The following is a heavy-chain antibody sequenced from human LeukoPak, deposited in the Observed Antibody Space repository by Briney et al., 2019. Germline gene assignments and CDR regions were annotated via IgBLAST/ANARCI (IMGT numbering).Heavy chain of an antibody. Sequence: PGGSLRLSCAASGFTFSGYGMHWVRQAPGKGLEWVAFIRYDGSNKYYADSVKGRFTISRDNSKNTLYLQMNSLRAEDTAVYYCAKVAGSSGGPFDYWGQGTLVTVSS. CDR3: AKVAGSSGGPFDY. J-gene: IGHJ4*02. CDR1: GFTFSGYG. CDR2: IRYDGSNK. V-gene: IGHV3-30*02. D-gene: IGHD6-19*01.